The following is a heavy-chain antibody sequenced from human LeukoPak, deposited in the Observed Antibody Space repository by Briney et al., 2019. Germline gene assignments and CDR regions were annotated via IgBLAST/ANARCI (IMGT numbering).Heavy chain of an antibody. CDR3: ARDPPGIAAAGYDC. CDR2: INPNSGGT. J-gene: IGHJ4*02. Sequence: ASVKVSCKASGYTFTGYYMHWVRQAPGQGLEWMGWINPNSGGTNYAQKFQGRVTMTRDTSISTAYMELSRLRSDDTAVYYCARDPPGIAAAGYDCWGQGTLVTVSS. V-gene: IGHV1-2*02. CDR1: GYTFTGYY. D-gene: IGHD6-13*01.